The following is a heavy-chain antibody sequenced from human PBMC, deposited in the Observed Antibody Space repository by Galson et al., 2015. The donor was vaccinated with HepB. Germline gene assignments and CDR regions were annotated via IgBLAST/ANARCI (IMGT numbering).Heavy chain of an antibody. CDR2: ISHDGSSK. CDR3: AKDNTPTMFGVPNWPVDC. CDR1: GFTFRSYG. Sequence: SLRLSCAASGFTFRSYGMHWVRQAPGKGLEWVTVISHDGSSKYADSVKGRFTISRDNSKNTLYLQMYSLRAEDTAVYHCAKDNTPTMFGVPNWPVDCWGQGTRVTVSS. V-gene: IGHV3-30*18. D-gene: IGHD3-3*01. J-gene: IGHJ4*02.